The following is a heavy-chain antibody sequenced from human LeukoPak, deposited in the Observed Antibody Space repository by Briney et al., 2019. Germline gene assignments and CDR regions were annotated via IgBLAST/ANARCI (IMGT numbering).Heavy chain of an antibody. J-gene: IGHJ3*02. CDR1: GGTFSSNA. D-gene: IGHD3-22*01. Sequence: GSSVKVSCKASGGTFSSNAISWVRQAPGQGLEWMGGIIPIFGTANYAQKFQGRVTITTDESTSTAYMELSSLRSEDTAVYYCARATDDSSGYYHDAFDIWGQGTMVTVSS. V-gene: IGHV1-69*05. CDR3: ARATDDSSGYYHDAFDI. CDR2: IIPIFGTA.